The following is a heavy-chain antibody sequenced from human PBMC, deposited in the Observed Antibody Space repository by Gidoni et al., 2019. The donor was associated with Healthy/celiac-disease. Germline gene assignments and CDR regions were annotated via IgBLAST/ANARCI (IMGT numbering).Heavy chain of an antibody. V-gene: IGHV3-9*01. Sequence: EVQLVESGGGLVQPGRSLRLSCAASGFTFDDYAMHWVRQAPGKGLEWVSGISWNSGSIGYADSVKGRFTISRDNAKNSLYLQMNSLRAEDTALYYCAKGTDYDILTGTIDYWGQGTLVTVSS. CDR2: ISWNSGSI. CDR1: GFTFDDYA. CDR3: AKGTDYDILTGTIDY. J-gene: IGHJ4*02. D-gene: IGHD3-9*01.